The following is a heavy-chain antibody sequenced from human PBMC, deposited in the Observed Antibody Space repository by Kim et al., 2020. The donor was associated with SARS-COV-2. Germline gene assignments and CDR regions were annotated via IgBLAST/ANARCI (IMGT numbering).Heavy chain of an antibody. Sequence: TAYAASVKGRFTISRDDSKNTAYLQMNSLKTEDTAVYYCTRRYYDSSGFFWGQGTLVTVSS. CDR3: TRRYYDSSGFF. J-gene: IGHJ4*02. D-gene: IGHD3-22*01. V-gene: IGHV3-73*01. CDR2: T.